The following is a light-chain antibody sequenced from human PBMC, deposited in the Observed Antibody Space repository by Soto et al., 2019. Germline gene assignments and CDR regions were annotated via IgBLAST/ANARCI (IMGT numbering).Light chain of an antibody. V-gene: IGKV3-11*01. CDR1: QSVSSY. CDR3: QQRSNWPLT. J-gene: IGKJ4*01. Sequence: EIVLTQAPATLSLSPGERANRSCRASQSVSSYLAWYQQKPGQAPRLLISDASNSATSIPARFSASGSGPEFTLTNSSLEPEDFAVYYCQQRSNWPLTFGGGTKVEIK. CDR2: DAS.